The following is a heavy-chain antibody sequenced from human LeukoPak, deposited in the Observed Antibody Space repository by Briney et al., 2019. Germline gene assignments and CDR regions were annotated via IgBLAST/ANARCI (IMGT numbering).Heavy chain of an antibody. CDR1: GYTLTELS. CDR3: ATVRRTPLYYGMDV. Sequence: ASVKVSCKVSGYTLTELSMHWVRQAPGKGLEWMGGFDPEDGETVYAQKFQGRVTMTEDTSTDTAYMELSSLRSEDTAVYYCATVRRTPLYYGMDVWGQGTTVTVSS. V-gene: IGHV1-24*01. J-gene: IGHJ6*02. CDR2: FDPEDGET.